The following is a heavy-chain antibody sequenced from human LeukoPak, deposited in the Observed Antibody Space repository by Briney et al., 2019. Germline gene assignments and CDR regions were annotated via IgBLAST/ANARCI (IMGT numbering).Heavy chain of an antibody. CDR2: IRYDGSNK. J-gene: IGHJ6*02. CDR3: AKDIAAGYSSNAGYYYYYGMDV. V-gene: IGHV3-30*02. CDR1: GFTFSSYG. Sequence: GGSLRLSCAASGFTFSSYGMHWVRQAPGKGLEWVAFIRYDGSNKYYADSVKGRFTISRDNAKNSLYLQMNSLRAEDTALYYCAKDIAAGYSSNAGYYYYYGMDVWGQGTTVTVSS. D-gene: IGHD6-19*01.